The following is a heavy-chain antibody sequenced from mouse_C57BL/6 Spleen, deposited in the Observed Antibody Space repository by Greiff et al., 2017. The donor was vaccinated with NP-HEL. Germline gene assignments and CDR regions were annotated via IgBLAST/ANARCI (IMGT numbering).Heavy chain of an antibody. CDR2: IYPGDGDT. CDR3: AREALTGPFDY. V-gene: IGHV1-82*01. CDR1: GYAFSSSW. J-gene: IGHJ2*01. D-gene: IGHD4-1*01. Sequence: QVQLQQSGPELVKPGASVKISCKASGYAFSSSWMNWVKQRPGKGLEWIGRIYPGDGDTNYNGKFKGKATLTADKSSSTAYMQLSSLTSEDSAVYFCAREALTGPFDYWGQGTTLTVSS.